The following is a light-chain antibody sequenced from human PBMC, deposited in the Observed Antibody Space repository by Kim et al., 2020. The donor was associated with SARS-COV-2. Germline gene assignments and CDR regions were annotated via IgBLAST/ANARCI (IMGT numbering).Light chain of an antibody. Sequence: PGKPARITCGGNNIGSKSVHWYQQKPGPAPVLVVYDDSDRPSGIPERFSGSNSGNTATLTISRVEAGDEADYYCQVWDSSSDHPVVFGGGTQLTVL. CDR2: DDS. CDR1: NIGSKS. CDR3: QVWDSSSDHPVV. V-gene: IGLV3-21*03. J-gene: IGLJ2*01.